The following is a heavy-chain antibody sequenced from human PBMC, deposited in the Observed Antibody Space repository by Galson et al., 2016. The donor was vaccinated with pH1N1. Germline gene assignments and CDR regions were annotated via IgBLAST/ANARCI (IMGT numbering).Heavy chain of an antibody. D-gene: IGHD6-13*01. CDR1: GFTFSIYG. CDR3: AKVVRGSSWPSFDY. V-gene: IGHV3-30*18. Sequence: SLRLSCAASGFTFSIYGMHWVRQAPGKGLEWVAVISYDGSNKYYADSVKGRFTISRDDSKNMLYLQMNSLRAEDTAVYYCAKVVRGSSWPSFDYWGQGTLVTVSS. CDR2: ISYDGSNK. J-gene: IGHJ4*02.